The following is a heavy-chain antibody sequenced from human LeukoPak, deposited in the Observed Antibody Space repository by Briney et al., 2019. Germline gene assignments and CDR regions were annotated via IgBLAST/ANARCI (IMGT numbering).Heavy chain of an antibody. CDR1: GFTFNTYA. J-gene: IGHJ4*02. V-gene: IGHV3-23*01. CDR3: ARGTLAGYFLGY. Sequence: GGSLRLSCAASGFTFNTYAMTWVRQAPGKGLEWVSSISYSGDTTDHADSVKGRLIISRDNSKNTLGLQMNSLRDEDTAIYYCARGTLAGYFLGYWGRGTLVTVSS. CDR2: ISYSGDTT. D-gene: IGHD6-19*01.